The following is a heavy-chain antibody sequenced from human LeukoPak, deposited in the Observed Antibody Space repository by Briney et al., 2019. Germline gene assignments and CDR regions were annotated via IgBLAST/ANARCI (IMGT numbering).Heavy chain of an antibody. V-gene: IGHV3-53*01. CDR2: IYTGGAT. CDR3: ARPQTVTGPFDY. Sequence: PGGSLRLSCAASGFAVSGHFMSWVRQAPGKGLECVSLIYTGGATYYADSVKGRFTMSRDTSKNTLYLLLNSLRAEDTAAYYCARPQTVTGPFDYWGLGTLVTVSS. CDR1: GFAVSGHF. J-gene: IGHJ4*02. D-gene: IGHD1-14*01.